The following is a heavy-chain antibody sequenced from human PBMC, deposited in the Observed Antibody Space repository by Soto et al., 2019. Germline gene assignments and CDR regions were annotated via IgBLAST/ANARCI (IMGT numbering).Heavy chain of an antibody. CDR2: IIPIFGTA. CDR1: GGTFSSYA. Sequence: QVQLVQSGAEVKQPGSSVKVSCKASGGTFSSYAISWVRQAPGQGLEWMGGIIPIFGTANYAQKFQGRVTITADESTSTAYMELSSLRSEDTAVYYCARSRYCSSTSCPYYFDYWGQGTLVTVSS. J-gene: IGHJ4*02. CDR3: ARSRYCSSTSCPYYFDY. V-gene: IGHV1-69*01. D-gene: IGHD2-2*01.